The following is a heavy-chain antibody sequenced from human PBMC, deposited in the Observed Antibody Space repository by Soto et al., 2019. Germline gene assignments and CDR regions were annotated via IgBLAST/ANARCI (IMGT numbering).Heavy chain of an antibody. CDR2: ISYDGSNK. CDR1: GFTFSSYG. V-gene: IGHV3-30*18. Sequence: GGSLRLSCAASGFTFSSYGMHWVRQAPGKGLEWVAVISYDGSNKYYADSVKGRFTISRDNSKSTLYLQMNSLRAEDTAVYYCAKSLGDSTFDYWGQGTLVTVSS. D-gene: IGHD4-17*01. CDR3: AKSLGDSTFDY. J-gene: IGHJ4*02.